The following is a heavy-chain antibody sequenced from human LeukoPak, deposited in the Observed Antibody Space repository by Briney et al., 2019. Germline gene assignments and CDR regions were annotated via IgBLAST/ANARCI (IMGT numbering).Heavy chain of an antibody. CDR1: GYTFTGYH. CDR2: IFPKTSGT. D-gene: IGHD3-22*01. V-gene: IGHV1-2*06. CDR3: ARVLGENSGYSQETFDY. J-gene: IGHJ4*02. Sequence: SVKVSCKASGYTFTGYHIHWVRRAPGQGLEWMGRIFPKTSGTFFAQKFLGRVTMTSDTSITTAYMELSSLRSNDTAVYYCARVLGENSGYSQETFDYWGQGTLVTVSS.